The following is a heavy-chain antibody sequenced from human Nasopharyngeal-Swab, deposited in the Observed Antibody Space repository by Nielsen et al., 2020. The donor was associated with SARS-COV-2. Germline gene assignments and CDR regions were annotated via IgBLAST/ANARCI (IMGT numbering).Heavy chain of an antibody. D-gene: IGHD4-23*01. V-gene: IGHV3-30*18. Sequence: GGSLRLSCAASGFTFSSYGMHWVRQAPGKGLEWVAVISYDGSNKYYADSVKGRFTISRDNSKNTLYLQMNSLRAEDTAAYYCAKDGGNCGYYYYYYMDVWGKGTSVTVSS. CDR3: AKDGGNCGYYYYYYMDV. CDR2: ISYDGSNK. CDR1: GFTFSSYG. J-gene: IGHJ6*03.